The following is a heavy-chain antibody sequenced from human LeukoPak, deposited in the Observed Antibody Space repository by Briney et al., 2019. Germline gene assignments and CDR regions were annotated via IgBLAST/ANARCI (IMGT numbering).Heavy chain of an antibody. Sequence: KSGGSLRLSCAASGFTFSSYSMNWVRQAPGKGLEWVSLISHDGTSTYYRDSVKGRFVISRDNANNSLHLQMNSLRDEDTAVYYCVRDADCYNTGCHYHGVYWGQGTLVSVSS. CDR3: VRDADCYNTGCHYHGVY. V-gene: IGHV3-21*01. D-gene: IGHD2-2*01. J-gene: IGHJ4*02. CDR1: GFTFSSYS. CDR2: ISHDGTST.